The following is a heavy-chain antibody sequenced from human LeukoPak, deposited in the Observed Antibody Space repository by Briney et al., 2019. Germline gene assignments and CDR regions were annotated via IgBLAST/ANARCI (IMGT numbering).Heavy chain of an antibody. D-gene: IGHD2-15*01. CDR3: ARDLVVADAFDY. V-gene: IGHV4-4*07. Sequence: SETLSLTCTVPGGSISSYYWSWIRQPAGKGLEWIGRIYTSGSTNYNPSLKSRVTMSVDTSKNQFSLKLSSVTAADTAVYYCARDLVVADAFDYWGQGTLVTVSS. J-gene: IGHJ4*02. CDR1: GGSISSYY. CDR2: IYTSGST.